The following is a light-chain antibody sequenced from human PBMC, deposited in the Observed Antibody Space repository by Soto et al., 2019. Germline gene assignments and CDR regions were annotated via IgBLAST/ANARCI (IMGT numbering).Light chain of an antibody. V-gene: IGLV2-11*01. J-gene: IGLJ2*01. CDR1: SSDIGGYNY. CDR2: NVN. Sequence: QSALTQPRSVSGSPGQSVTISCTGTSSDIGGYNYVSWYQQHPGKAPKVMIYNVNKRPSGVPDRFSGSKSGNTASLTSSGLEADDEDYYYCYSYAGSYTLVFGGGTKLTVL. CDR3: YSYAGSYTLV.